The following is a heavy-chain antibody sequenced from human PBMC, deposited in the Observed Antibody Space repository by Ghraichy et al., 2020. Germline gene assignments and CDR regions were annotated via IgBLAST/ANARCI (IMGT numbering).Heavy chain of an antibody. V-gene: IGHV3-48*02. CDR2: ITSSSRTT. Sequence: GGSLRLSCVGSGFTFSSYSMNWVCQSPGKGLQWLSYITSSSRTTSYADSVKGRFTVSRDNAQNSVYLQMESLGDEDTGVYYCARGSKVVRFYYYDGMDVWGQGTTVTVSS. D-gene: IGHD4-23*01. J-gene: IGHJ6*02. CDR3: ARGSKVVRFYYYDGMDV. CDR1: GFTFSSYS.